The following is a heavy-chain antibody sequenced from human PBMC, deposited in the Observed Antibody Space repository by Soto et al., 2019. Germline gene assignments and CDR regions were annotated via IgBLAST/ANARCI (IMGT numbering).Heavy chain of an antibody. CDR3: AKDPGYCSSTSCPPLGWFDP. J-gene: IGHJ5*02. CDR2: ISGSGGST. CDR1: GFTFSSYA. D-gene: IGHD2-2*01. V-gene: IGHV3-23*01. Sequence: EVQLLESGGGLVQPGGSLRLSCAASGFTFSSYAMSWVRQAPGKGLEWVSAISGSGGSTYYADSVKGRFTISRDNSKNTLYLQMNSLIVEDTAVYYCAKDPGYCSSTSCPPLGWFDPWGQGTMVIVSS.